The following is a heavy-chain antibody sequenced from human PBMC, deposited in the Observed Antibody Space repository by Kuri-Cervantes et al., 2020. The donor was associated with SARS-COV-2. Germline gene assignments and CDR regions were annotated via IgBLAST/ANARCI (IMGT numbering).Heavy chain of an antibody. CDR3: ARGYGSGSYYKSAFDI. D-gene: IGHD3-10*01. Sequence: ASVKVSCKASGYTFTGYYMHWVRQAPGQGLEWMGWINPNSGGTNYAQKFQGRVTMTGDTSISTVYMELSSLRSEDTAVYYCARGYGSGSYYKSAFDIWGQGTMVTVSS. V-gene: IGHV1-2*02. CDR1: GYTFTGYY. CDR2: INPNSGGT. J-gene: IGHJ3*02.